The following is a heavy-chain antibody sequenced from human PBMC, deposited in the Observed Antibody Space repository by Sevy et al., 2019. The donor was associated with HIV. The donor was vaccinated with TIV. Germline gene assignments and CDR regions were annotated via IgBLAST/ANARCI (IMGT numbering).Heavy chain of an antibody. CDR1: GGSISGRDYF. CDR2: VYYSGTT. D-gene: IGHD4-17*01. Sequence: SETLSLTCTVSGGSISGRDYFWSWIRQPPGKGLEWIGHVYYSGTTYYNPSLQSRVFISADKSKNQFSLKLTTVTAVDTAVYYCANYKHDGDWGRFDDWGQGTLVTVSS. J-gene: IGHJ4*02. V-gene: IGHV4-30-4*01. CDR3: ANYKHDGDWGRFDD.